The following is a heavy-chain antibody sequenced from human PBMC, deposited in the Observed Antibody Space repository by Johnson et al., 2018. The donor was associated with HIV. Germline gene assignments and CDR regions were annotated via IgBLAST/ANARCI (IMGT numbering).Heavy chain of an antibody. Sequence: VQLVESGGGLVQPGGSLRLSCAVSGFTFSSYAMTWVRQAPGKGLEWVSAISGDDDVPYYADSVKGRFTISRDNSKNTLYLQMNSLSAEDTAVYYCSGGKWGVGANAFDVWGQGTMVTVSS. CDR1: GFTFSSYA. CDR2: ISGDDDVP. J-gene: IGHJ3*01. CDR3: SGGKWGVGANAFDV. D-gene: IGHD1-26*01. V-gene: IGHV3-23*04.